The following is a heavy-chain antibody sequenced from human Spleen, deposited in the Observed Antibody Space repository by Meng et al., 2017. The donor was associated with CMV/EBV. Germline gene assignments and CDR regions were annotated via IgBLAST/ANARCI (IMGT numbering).Heavy chain of an antibody. D-gene: IGHD6-19*01. CDR3: VRSSGWVKTGFDP. CDR1: GGPSSTPGDD. Sequence: QLEESRPGLGEPWAALFRPCPGSGGPSSTPGDDWGGIRQPPGKGLEWIGSIGHAGALYYTPSLKSRVTVSIDTSANQFFLTLTSVTAADTAIYYCVRSSGWVKTGFDPWGQGTLVTVSS. J-gene: IGHJ5*02. V-gene: IGHV4-39*01. CDR2: IGHAGAL.